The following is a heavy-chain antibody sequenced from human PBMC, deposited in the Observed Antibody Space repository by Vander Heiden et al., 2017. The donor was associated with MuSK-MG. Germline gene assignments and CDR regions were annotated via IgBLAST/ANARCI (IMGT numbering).Heavy chain of an antibody. CDR3: ATRGAVGIRTYYLDY. D-gene: IGHD7-27*01. Sequence: QVQLQQWGAGLLKPSESLSLTCGDYGGPFSGYYWSWIRQPPGKGLEWIGEINHSGSTNYNPSLKSRVTISVDTSKNQFSLKLSSVTAADTAVYYCATRGAVGIRTYYLDYWGQGTLVTVSS. CDR2: INHSGST. J-gene: IGHJ4*02. CDR1: GGPFSGYY. V-gene: IGHV4-34*01.